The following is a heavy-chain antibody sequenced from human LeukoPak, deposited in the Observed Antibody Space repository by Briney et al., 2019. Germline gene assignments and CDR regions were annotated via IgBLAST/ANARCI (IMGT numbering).Heavy chain of an antibody. CDR3: ARSQYGSGIS. D-gene: IGHD3-10*01. CDR1: GFTFSSYA. J-gene: IGHJ4*02. V-gene: IGHV3-23*01. Sequence: GGSLRLSCAASGFTFSSYAMTWVRQSPGMGLEWVATITGGGFVSFYADSVKGRFTISRDNSKNTLYLQMHSLRAEDTAVYYCARSQYGSGISWGQGTLVTVSS. CDR2: ITGGGFVS.